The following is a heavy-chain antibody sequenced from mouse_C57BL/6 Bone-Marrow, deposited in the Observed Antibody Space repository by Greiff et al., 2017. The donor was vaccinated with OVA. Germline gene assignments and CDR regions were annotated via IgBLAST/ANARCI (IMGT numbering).Heavy chain of an antibody. Sequence: EVMLVESGGGLVQPGGSLKLSCAASGFTFSDYYMYWVRQTPEKRLEWVAYISNGGGSTYYPDTVKGRFTISRDNAKNTLYLQMSRLKSEDTAMYYCARQGTTVVARWYFDVWGTGTTVTVSS. J-gene: IGHJ1*03. CDR2: ISNGGGST. D-gene: IGHD1-1*01. CDR3: ARQGTTVVARWYFDV. CDR1: GFTFSDYY. V-gene: IGHV5-12*01.